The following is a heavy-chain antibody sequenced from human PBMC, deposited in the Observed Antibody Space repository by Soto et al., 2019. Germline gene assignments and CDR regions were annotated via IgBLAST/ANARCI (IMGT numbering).Heavy chain of an antibody. V-gene: IGHV1-18*01. CDR2: ISAYNGNT. Sequence: ASVKVSCKASGYTFTSYGISWVRQAPGQGLEWMGWISAYNGNTNYAQKLQGRVTMTTDTSTSTAYMELRSLRSDDTAVYYCARDHQNKYDYIWGSYRHDAFDIWGQGTMVTVSS. D-gene: IGHD3-16*02. CDR3: ARDHQNKYDYIWGSYRHDAFDI. CDR1: GYTFTSYG. J-gene: IGHJ3*02.